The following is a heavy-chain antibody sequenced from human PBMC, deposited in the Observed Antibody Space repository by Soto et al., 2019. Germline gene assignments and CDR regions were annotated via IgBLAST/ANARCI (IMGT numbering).Heavy chain of an antibody. J-gene: IGHJ4*02. D-gene: IGHD6-6*01. CDR3: ARLVRSSGFDY. Sequence: QVQLQESGPGLVKPSETLSLTSTVSGGSIRSYYWSWIRHPPGKGLEWIGYIYYSGSTNYNPSLKSRVTISVDTAKNQFSLKLSSLTAADTAVYYCARLVRSSGFDYWGPGALVTVSS. V-gene: IGHV4-59*01. CDR1: GGSIRSYY. CDR2: IYYSGST.